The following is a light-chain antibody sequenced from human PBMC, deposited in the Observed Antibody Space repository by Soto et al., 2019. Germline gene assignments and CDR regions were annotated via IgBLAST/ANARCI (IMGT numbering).Light chain of an antibody. CDR3: QQSYSIPYT. CDR1: QSISSN. CDR2: AAS. V-gene: IGKV1-39*01. Sequence: DIQMTQSASSLSASVGDRVTITCRASQSISSNLNWHQQKPGKAPKVLIYAASSLQSGVPSRFSGSGSGTDFTLTISSLQPEDFATYYCQQSYSIPYTFGQGT. J-gene: IGKJ2*01.